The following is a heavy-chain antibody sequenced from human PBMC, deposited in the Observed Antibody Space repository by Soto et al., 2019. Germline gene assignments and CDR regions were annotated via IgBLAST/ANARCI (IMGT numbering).Heavy chain of an antibody. Sequence: QVQLVQSGAEVKKPGSSVKVSCKASGGTFSSYAISWVRQAPGQGLEWMGGIIPIFGTANYAQKFQGRVTITADESTSTAYMELSSLRSEDTAGYYCARPKEGHRDGDNKHYYYGMDVWGQGTTVTVSS. V-gene: IGHV1-69*01. CDR3: ARPKEGHRDGDNKHYYYGMDV. CDR1: GGTFSSYA. J-gene: IGHJ6*02. CDR2: IIPIFGTA.